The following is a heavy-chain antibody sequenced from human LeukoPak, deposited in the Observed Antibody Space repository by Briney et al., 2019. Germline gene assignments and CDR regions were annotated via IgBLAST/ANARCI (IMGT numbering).Heavy chain of an antibody. Sequence: ASVKVSCKASRGTFSSYAISCVRQAPGQGLEWRGGIIPIFGTANYAQKFQGRVTITTDESTSTAYMELSSLRSEDTAVYYCARAGAPIVVVPAANDYYYYYMDVWGKGTTVTVPS. CDR3: ARAGAPIVVVPAANDYYYYYMDV. D-gene: IGHD2-2*01. CDR1: RGTFSSYA. V-gene: IGHV1-69*05. J-gene: IGHJ6*03. CDR2: IIPIFGTA.